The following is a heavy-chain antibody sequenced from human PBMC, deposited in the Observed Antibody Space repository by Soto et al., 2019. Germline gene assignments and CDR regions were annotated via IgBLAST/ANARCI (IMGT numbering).Heavy chain of an antibody. D-gene: IGHD3-3*01. CDR2: IFWDDDK. CDR1: GFSLSTSGVA. CDR3: ARIFDFWSGYYFSY. Sequence: QITLKESGPTLVKPTQTLTLTCTFSGFSLSTSGVAVGWIRQAPRKAPEWLAFIFWDDDKRYSPSPENRLTITKGTFTVQVVLTMTTLDPVDTATYYGARIFDFWSGYYFSYWGRGTLVSVSS. J-gene: IGHJ4*02. V-gene: IGHV2-5*02.